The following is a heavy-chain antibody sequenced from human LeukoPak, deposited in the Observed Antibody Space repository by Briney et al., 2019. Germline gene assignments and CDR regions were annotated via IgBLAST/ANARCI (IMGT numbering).Heavy chain of an antibody. V-gene: IGHV1-2*02. D-gene: IGHD6-13*01. CDR1: GYTFTGYY. Sequence: ASVKVSCKASGYTFTGYYIHWVRQAPGQGLEWMGWINPNSGGTNYAQKFQDRVTMTRDTSISTAYMELSRLRSDDTAVYYCARDLYSSSWYPGYWGQGTLVTVSS. CDR2: INPNSGGT. J-gene: IGHJ4*02. CDR3: ARDLYSSSWYPGY.